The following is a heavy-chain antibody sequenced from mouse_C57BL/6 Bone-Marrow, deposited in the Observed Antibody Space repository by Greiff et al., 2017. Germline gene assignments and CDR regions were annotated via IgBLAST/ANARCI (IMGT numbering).Heavy chain of an antibody. J-gene: IGHJ1*03. CDR2: INPSTGGT. CDR3: ARGGSSYHYWYFDV. D-gene: IGHD1-1*01. Sequence: VQLKESGPELVKPGASVKISCKASGYSFTGYYMNWVKQSPEKSLEWIGEINPSTGGTTYNQKFKAKATLTVDKSSSTAYMQLKSLTSEDSAVYYCARGGSSYHYWYFDVWGTGTTVTVSS. CDR1: GYSFTGYY. V-gene: IGHV1-42*01.